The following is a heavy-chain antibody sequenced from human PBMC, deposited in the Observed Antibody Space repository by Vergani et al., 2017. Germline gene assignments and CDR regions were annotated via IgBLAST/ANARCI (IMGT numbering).Heavy chain of an antibody. D-gene: IGHD1-26*01. CDR2: ILGSGTA. J-gene: IGHJ4*02. V-gene: IGHV4-61*02. Sequence: QVQLQESGPGLVKPSQTLSLTCTVSGASMSSGGYYWTWIRQSAGKRLEWIGDILGSGTANYNPSFQGRVSMSVATSKNQFSLTLSSVNATDTAVYYCARVSSAAGYSGPDSWGQGTRVTVSS. CDR3: ARVSSAAGYSGPDS. CDR1: GASMSSGGYY.